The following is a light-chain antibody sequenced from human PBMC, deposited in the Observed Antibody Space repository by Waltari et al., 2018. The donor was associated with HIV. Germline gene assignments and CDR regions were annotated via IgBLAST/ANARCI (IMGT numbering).Light chain of an antibody. CDR1: QSVTSGY. Sequence: EIVLTQSPGTLSLSPGERATLSCRASQSVTSGYLAWYRQKPGQAPRLLIFGTSSRATGIPDRFSGSGSGTDFTLTISRVEPEDFAMYYCQQYGSSPLYSFGQGTKLEIK. CDR3: QQYGSSPLYS. CDR2: GTS. J-gene: IGKJ2*03. V-gene: IGKV3-20*01.